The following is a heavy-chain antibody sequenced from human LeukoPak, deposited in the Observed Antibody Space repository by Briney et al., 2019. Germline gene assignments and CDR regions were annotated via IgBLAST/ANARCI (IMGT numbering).Heavy chain of an antibody. CDR3: AKERGSSSSGGGSRYFQH. Sequence: PGRSLRLSCAASGFTFSSYAMHWVRQAPGKGLEWVAVISYDGSNKYYADSVKGRFTISRDNSKNTLYLQMNSLRAEDTAVYYCAKERGSSSSGGGSRYFQHWGQGTLVTVSS. D-gene: IGHD6-6*01. V-gene: IGHV3-30-3*01. CDR2: ISYDGSNK. CDR1: GFTFSSYA. J-gene: IGHJ1*01.